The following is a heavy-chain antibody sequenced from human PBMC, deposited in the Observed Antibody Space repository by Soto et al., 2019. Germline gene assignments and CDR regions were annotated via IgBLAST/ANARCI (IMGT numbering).Heavy chain of an antibody. J-gene: IGHJ4*02. D-gene: IGHD3-3*01. CDR1: GFTFSSYA. CDR3: VKDPHDFWSDYFDY. CDR2: ISSNGGST. V-gene: IGHV3-64D*06. Sequence: PGGSLRLSCSASGFTFSSYAMRWVRQAPGKGLEYVSAISSNGGSTYYADSVKGRFTVSRDNSKNTLYLQMSSLRAEDTAVYYCVKDPHDFWSDYFDYWGQGTLVTVSS.